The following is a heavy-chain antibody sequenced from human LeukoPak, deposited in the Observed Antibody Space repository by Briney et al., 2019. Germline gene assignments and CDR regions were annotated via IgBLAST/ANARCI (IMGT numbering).Heavy chain of an antibody. D-gene: IGHD3-9*01. CDR3: ARSDILTGYPDY. CDR2: ISRNGVAT. J-gene: IGHJ4*02. Sequence: GGSLRLSCTASGFTFGDYTMNWVRQAPGKGLEWVALISRNGVATKYADSVRGRFTISRDNSKNSLYLQMNSLRAEDTAVYYCARSDILTGYPDYWGQGTLVTVSS. CDR1: GFTFGDYT. V-gene: IGHV3-43*01.